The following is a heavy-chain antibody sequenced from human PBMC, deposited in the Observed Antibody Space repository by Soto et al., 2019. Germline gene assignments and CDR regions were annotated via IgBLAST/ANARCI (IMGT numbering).Heavy chain of an antibody. V-gene: IGHV4-34*01. CDR3: ASQGSWYYYFDY. D-gene: IGHD6-13*01. Sequence: QVQLQQWGAGLLKPSETLSLTCAVYGGSFSGYYWSWIRQPPGKGLEWIGEINHSGSTNYNPSLTSRVTISVDTSKNQFSLKLSSVTAADTAVYYCASQGSWYYYFDYWGQGTLVTVSS. J-gene: IGHJ4*02. CDR2: INHSGST. CDR1: GGSFSGYY.